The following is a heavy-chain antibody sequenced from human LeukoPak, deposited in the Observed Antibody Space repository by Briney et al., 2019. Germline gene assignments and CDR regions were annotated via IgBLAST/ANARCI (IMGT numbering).Heavy chain of an antibody. CDR1: GFTFSSYA. V-gene: IGHV3-23*01. J-gene: IGHJ4*02. D-gene: IGHD2-15*01. CDR3: ARQLGYCSDGSCYFDH. Sequence: GGSLRLSCAASGFTFSSYAMSWVRQAPGKGLEFVSGVSDSGGATYYADSVKGRFTISRDNSQNTLYLQMNSLRGEDSAIYFCARQLGYCSDGSCYFDHWGQGTLATVSS. CDR2: VSDSGGAT.